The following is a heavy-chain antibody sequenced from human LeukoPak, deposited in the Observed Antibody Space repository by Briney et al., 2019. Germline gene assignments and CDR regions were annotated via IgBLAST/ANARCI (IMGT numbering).Heavy chain of an antibody. CDR3: AKTEYIYGSGSYFQDY. D-gene: IGHD3-10*01. V-gene: IGHV3-23*01. CDR1: GFTFSSYG. Sequence: PGGSMRLSCAASGFTFSSYGMSWVRQAPGKGLEWVSGFSGCGDRISYADSVKVRFTITKNTSKNTLYLQLNSMRVEDTAIYYCAKTEYIYGSGSYFQDYWGQGTLVTVSS. J-gene: IGHJ4*02. CDR2: FSGCGDRI.